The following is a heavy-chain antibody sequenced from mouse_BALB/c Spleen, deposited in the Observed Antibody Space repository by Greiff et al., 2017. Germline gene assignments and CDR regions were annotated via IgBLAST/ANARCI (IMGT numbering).Heavy chain of an antibody. CDR3: ARSGYGGNYFDY. CDR1: GYTFTSYY. D-gene: IGHD1-1*02. J-gene: IGHJ2*01. Sequence: VQLQQSGPELVKPGASVRISCKASGYTFTSYYIHWVKQRPGQGLEWIGWIYPGNVNTKYNEKFKGKATLTADKSSSTAYMQLSSLTSEDSAVYFCARSGYGGNYFDYWGQGTTLTVSS. CDR2: IYPGNVNT. V-gene: IGHV1S56*01.